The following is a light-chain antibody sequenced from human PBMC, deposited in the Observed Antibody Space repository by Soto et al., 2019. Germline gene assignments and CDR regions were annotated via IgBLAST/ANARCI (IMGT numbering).Light chain of an antibody. Sequence: EIVLTQSPGTLSVSPGESVTLSCRASQLFSSNLAWYQHKPGQAPRLLIYGVSTRDTGVPDRFSGSASGTEFTLTISSLQSEDFAVYYCQQYNNWPRTFGQGTRLEI. V-gene: IGKV3-15*01. CDR2: GVS. J-gene: IGKJ5*01. CDR1: QLFSSN. CDR3: QQYNNWPRT.